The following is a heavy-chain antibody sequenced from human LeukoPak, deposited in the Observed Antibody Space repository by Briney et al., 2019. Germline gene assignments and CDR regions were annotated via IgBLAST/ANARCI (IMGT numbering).Heavy chain of an antibody. J-gene: IGHJ4*02. Sequence: GGSLRLSCAASGFTVSSNYLSWVREAPGKGLEWVSVIYSGGDAYYADSVKGRFTISRDNSKNTLYLQVNSLRVEDTAMYYCARLEYYYVSGNYYKLFDYWGQGTLVTVCS. V-gene: IGHV3-66*04. CDR3: ARLEYYYVSGNYYKLFDY. CDR2: IYSGGDA. CDR1: GFTVSSNY. D-gene: IGHD3-10*01.